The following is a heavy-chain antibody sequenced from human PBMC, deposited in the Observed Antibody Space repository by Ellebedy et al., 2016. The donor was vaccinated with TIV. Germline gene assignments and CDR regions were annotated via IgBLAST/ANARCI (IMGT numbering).Heavy chain of an antibody. D-gene: IGHD1-26*01. CDR2: IYYSGST. V-gene: IGHV4-61*01. Sequence: SETLSLTCTVSGGSVSRGSYYWSWIRQPPGKGLEWIGYIYYSGSTNYNPSLKSRVTISVDTSKNQFSLKLSSVTAADTAVYYCARGGTTKNAFDIWGQGTMVTVSS. CDR1: GGSVSRGSYY. CDR3: ARGGTTKNAFDI. J-gene: IGHJ3*02.